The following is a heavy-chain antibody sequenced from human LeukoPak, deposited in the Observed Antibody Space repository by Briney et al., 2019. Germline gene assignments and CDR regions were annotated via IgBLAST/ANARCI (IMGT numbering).Heavy chain of an antibody. CDR1: GFTVSGNY. CDR3: ARRERLGYSYGRGTLDI. V-gene: IGHV3-66*01. D-gene: IGHD5-18*01. Sequence: PGGSLRLSCAASGFTVSGNYMSWVRQAPGKGLEGGSFTDSTGSTYYADSVKGRFTISRDNSRNTLYLQMNSLRVEDTAVYYCARRERLGYSYGRGTLDIWGQGTMVTVSS. J-gene: IGHJ3*02. CDR2: TDSTGST.